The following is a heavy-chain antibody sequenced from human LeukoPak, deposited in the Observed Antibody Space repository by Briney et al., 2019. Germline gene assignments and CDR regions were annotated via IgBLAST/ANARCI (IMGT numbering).Heavy chain of an antibody. D-gene: IGHD1-26*01. V-gene: IGHV4-34*01. CDR1: GGSFSGYY. CDR2: INHSGST. J-gene: IGHJ4*02. CDR3: ASLVGATTNY. Sequence: SETLSLTCAVYGGSFSGYYWSWIRQPPGKGLEWIGEINHSGSTSYNPSLKSRVTISVDTSKNQFSLKLSSVTAADTAVYYCASLVGATTNYWGQGTLVTVSS.